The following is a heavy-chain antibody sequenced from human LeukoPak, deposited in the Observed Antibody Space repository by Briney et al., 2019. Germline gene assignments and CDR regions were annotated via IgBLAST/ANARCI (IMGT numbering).Heavy chain of an antibody. CDR3: ARHADCSSTSCYGPHYYYYYGMDV. Sequence: SETLSLTCTVSGGSISSYYWSWIRQPPGKGLEWIGYIYYSGSTNYNPSLKSRVTISVDTSKNQFSLKLSSVTAADTTVYYCARHADCSSTSCYGPHYYYYYGMDVWGQGTTVTVSS. J-gene: IGHJ6*02. D-gene: IGHD2-2*01. CDR1: GGSISSYY. CDR2: IYYSGST. V-gene: IGHV4-59*08.